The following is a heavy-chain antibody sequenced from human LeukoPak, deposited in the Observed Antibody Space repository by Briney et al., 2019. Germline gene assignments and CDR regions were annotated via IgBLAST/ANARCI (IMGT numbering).Heavy chain of an antibody. V-gene: IGHV3-64*02. CDR3: ARGGGRNTTMVWAFDY. J-gene: IGHJ4*02. CDR2: ISTNGGST. Sequence: GGSLRLSCAASAFTVSSYAMHWVRQAPGKGLEYVSGISTNGGSTYYADSVKGRFTISRDNSKNTLFLQMGSLRAEDMAVYYCARGGGRNTTMVWAFDYWGQGTLVTVSS. CDR1: AFTVSSYA. D-gene: IGHD5-18*01.